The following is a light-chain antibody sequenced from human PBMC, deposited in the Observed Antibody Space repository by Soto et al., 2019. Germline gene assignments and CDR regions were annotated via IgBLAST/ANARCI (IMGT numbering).Light chain of an antibody. CDR2: EVN. Sequence: QSALTQPPSASGSPGQSVTISCTGTSSDVGGYNYVSWYQQHPGKVPKLLIYEVNKWPSGVPDRFAGSKSGNTASLTVSGLQADDEADYYCSSYAGSSNVIFGGGTKVTVL. J-gene: IGLJ2*01. CDR1: SSDVGGYNY. V-gene: IGLV2-8*01. CDR3: SSYAGSSNVI.